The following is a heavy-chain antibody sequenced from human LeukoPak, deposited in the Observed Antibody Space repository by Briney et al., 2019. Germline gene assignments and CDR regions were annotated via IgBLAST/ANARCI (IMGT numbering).Heavy chain of an antibody. Sequence: PSETLSLTCTVSGCSISSYYWSWIRQPAGKGLEWIGCIYTSGSTNYNPSLKSRVTMSVDTSKNQFCLKLSPVTAADTAVYYCARGYADANWFDPWGQGTLVTVSS. CDR2: IYTSGST. J-gene: IGHJ5*02. CDR3: ARGYADANWFDP. CDR1: GCSISSYY. V-gene: IGHV4-4*07. D-gene: IGHD1-1*01.